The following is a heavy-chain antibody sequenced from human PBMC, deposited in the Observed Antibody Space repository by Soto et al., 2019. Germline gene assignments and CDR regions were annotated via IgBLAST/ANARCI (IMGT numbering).Heavy chain of an antibody. Sequence: GGSLRLSCAASGFTFSSYAMSWVRQAPGKGLEWVSAISGSGGSTYYADSVKGRFTISRDNSKNTLYLQMNSLRAEDTAVYYCAKERSPRLWFGELYSLDAFDIWGQGTMVTVSS. CDR1: GFTFSSYA. CDR2: ISGSGGST. CDR3: AKERSPRLWFGELYSLDAFDI. J-gene: IGHJ3*02. D-gene: IGHD3-10*01. V-gene: IGHV3-23*01.